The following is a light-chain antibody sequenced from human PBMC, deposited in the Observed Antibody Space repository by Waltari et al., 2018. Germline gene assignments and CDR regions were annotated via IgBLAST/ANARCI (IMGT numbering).Light chain of an antibody. Sequence: SYELTQPPSVSVSPGQTASINCSGDKLGDKYACWYQQKPGQSPVLVIYQDNMRPSGIPERFSGSNSGNTATLTISGIQAMDEADYYCQAWDSYFVVFGGGTKLTVL. V-gene: IGLV3-1*01. CDR1: KLGDKY. CDR3: QAWDSYFVV. J-gene: IGLJ2*01. CDR2: QDN.